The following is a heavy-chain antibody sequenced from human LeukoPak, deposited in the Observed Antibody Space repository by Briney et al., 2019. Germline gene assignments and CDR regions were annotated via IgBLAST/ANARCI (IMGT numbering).Heavy chain of an antibody. J-gene: IGHJ4*02. CDR3: AKQKLYYHGSGSYLEY. CDR1: GFTFDDYA. Sequence: SLRLSCAASGFTFDDYAMHWVRQAPGKGLEWVSGISWNSGSIGYADSVKGRFTISRDNAKNSLYLQMNSLRAEDTAVYYCAKQKLYYHGSGSYLEYWGQGTLVTVSS. CDR2: ISWNSGSI. V-gene: IGHV3-9*01. D-gene: IGHD3-10*01.